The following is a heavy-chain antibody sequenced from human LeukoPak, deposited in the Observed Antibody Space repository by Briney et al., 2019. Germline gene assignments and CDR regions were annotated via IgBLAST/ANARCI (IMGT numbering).Heavy chain of an antibody. D-gene: IGHD2-2*01. CDR1: GGSFSGYY. J-gene: IGHJ4*02. V-gene: IGHV4-34*01. CDR3: ARHPDIVVVPARDWGIDY. Sequence: PSETLSLTCAVYGGSFSGYYWSWIRQPPGKGLEWIGEINHSGSTNYNPSLKSRVTISVDTSKNQFSLKLSSVTAADTAVYYCARHPDIVVVPARDWGIDYWGQGTLVTVSS. CDR2: INHSGST.